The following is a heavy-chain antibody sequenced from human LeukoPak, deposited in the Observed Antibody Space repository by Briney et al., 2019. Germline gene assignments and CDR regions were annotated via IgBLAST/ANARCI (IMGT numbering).Heavy chain of an antibody. CDR2: IISIFGTR. J-gene: IGHJ4*02. Sequence: SVKVSCKASGGTLSSYAISWVRQAPGQGLEWMGRIISIFGTRNYARKFQGRVTITTDESTSTAYMELSSLRSEDTAVYYCARERPPGDSSSWYLEGYFDFWGQGTLVTVSS. CDR1: GGTLSSYA. V-gene: IGHV1-69*05. D-gene: IGHD6-13*01. CDR3: ARERPPGDSSSWYLEGYFDF.